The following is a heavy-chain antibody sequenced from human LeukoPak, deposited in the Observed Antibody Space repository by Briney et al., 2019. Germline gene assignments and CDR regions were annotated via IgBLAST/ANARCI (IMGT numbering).Heavy chain of an antibody. CDR1: GGSISSYY. CDR3: ARDRLYYYDSSGYLDY. D-gene: IGHD3-22*01. V-gene: IGHV4-59*01. J-gene: IGHJ4*02. CDR2: IYYSGST. Sequence: SETLSLTCTVSGGSISSYYWSWIRQPPGKGLEWMGYIYYSGSTNYNPSLKSRVTISVDTSKNQFSLKLSSVTAADTAVYYCARDRLYYYDSSGYLDYWGQGTLVTVSS.